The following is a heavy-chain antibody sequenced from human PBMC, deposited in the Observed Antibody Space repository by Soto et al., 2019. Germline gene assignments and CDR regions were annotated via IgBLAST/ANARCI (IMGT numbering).Heavy chain of an antibody. V-gene: IGHV3-13*01. Sequence: GSLRLSCAASGFTFSSYDMHWVRQAAGKGLEWVSGIRTAGDTYYPGSVKGRFTISRDNAKNSLYLQMNSLRAEDTAVYYCARVICSSTSCYADDAFDIWGQGTMVTVSS. CDR2: IRTAGDT. CDR3: ARVICSSTSCYADDAFDI. CDR1: GFTFSSYD. D-gene: IGHD2-2*01. J-gene: IGHJ3*02.